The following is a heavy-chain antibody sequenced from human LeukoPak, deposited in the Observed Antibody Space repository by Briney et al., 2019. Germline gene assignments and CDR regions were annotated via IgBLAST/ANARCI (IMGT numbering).Heavy chain of an antibody. V-gene: IGHV1-2*02. CDR3: ARGGSSSWQEFFYYYYGMDV. CDR1: GYTFTGYY. Sequence: ASVKVSCKASGYTFTGYYMHWVRQAPGQGLEWMGWINPNSGGTNYAQKFQGRVTMTRDTSISTAYMELSRLRSDDTAVYYRARGGSSSWQEFFYYYYGMDVWGQGTTVTVSS. D-gene: IGHD6-13*01. CDR2: INPNSGGT. J-gene: IGHJ6*02.